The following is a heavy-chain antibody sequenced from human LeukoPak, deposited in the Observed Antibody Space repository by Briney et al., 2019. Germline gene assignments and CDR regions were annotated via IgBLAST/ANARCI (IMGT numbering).Heavy chain of an antibody. V-gene: IGHV1-69*13. CDR1: GGTFSSYA. CDR2: IIPIFGTA. D-gene: IGHD6-6*01. CDR3: AREPEYSSSSGAFDI. Sequence: SVKVSCKASGGTFSSYAISWVRQAPGQGLEWMGGIIPIFGTANYAQKFQGRVTITADESTSTAYMELSSLRSEDTAVYYCAREPEYSSSSGAFDIWGQGTMVTVSS. J-gene: IGHJ3*02.